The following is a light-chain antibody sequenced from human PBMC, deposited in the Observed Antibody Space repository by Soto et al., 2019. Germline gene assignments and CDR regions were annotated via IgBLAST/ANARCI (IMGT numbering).Light chain of an antibody. V-gene: IGLV2-11*01. J-gene: IGLJ2*01. CDR1: SRDVGGYDY. CDR2: DVT. CDR3: CSYGGSYNVV. Sequence: QSVLTQPRSVSGSPGQSVTISCTGTSRDVGGYDYVSWYQQHPGKAPKLMIYDVTKRPSGVPDRFSGSKSGNTASLTISGLQAEDEADYYCCSYGGSYNVVFGGGTKVTVL.